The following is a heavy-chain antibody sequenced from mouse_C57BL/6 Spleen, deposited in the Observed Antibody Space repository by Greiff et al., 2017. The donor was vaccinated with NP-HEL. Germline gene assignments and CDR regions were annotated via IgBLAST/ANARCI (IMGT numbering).Heavy chain of an antibody. J-gene: IGHJ4*01. D-gene: IGHD1-1*01. CDR1: GYTFTSYW. V-gene: IGHV1-69*01. CDR3: AMYYYGSSPYYAMDY. CDR2: IDPSDSYT. Sequence: VQLQQPGAELVMPGASVKLSCKASGYTFTSYWMHWVKQRPGQGLEWIGEIDPSDSYTNYNQKFKGKSTLTVDKSSSTAYMQLSSLTSEDSAVYYCAMYYYGSSPYYAMDYWGQGTSVTVSS.